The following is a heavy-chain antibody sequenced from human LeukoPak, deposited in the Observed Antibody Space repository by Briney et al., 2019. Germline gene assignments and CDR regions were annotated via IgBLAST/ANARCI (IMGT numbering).Heavy chain of an antibody. J-gene: IGHJ4*02. CDR2: ISGSGGST. CDR1: GFTFSSYA. CDR3: AKVSDYYDTSGYYNPLDY. D-gene: IGHD3-22*01. Sequence: GGSLRLSCAASGFTFSSYAMSWVRQAPGKGLEWVSGISGSGGSTYHADSVKGRFTISRDNSKNTLYLQMNSLRAEDTAVYNCAKVSDYYDTSGYYNPLDYWGQGTLVTVSS. V-gene: IGHV3-23*01.